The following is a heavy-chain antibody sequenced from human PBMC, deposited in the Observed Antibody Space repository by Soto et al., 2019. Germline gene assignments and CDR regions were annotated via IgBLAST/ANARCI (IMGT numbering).Heavy chain of an antibody. J-gene: IGHJ4*02. D-gene: IGHD2-8*01. CDR2: INAGNGNT. CDR3: ARACRYCTNGVCYSGYFDY. CDR1: GYTFTSYA. Sequence: ASVKVSCKASGYTFTSYAMHWVRQAPGQRLEWMGWINAGNGNTKYSQKFQGRVTITRDTSASTAYMELSSLRSEDTAVYYCARACRYCTNGVCYSGYFDYWGQGTLVTVSS. V-gene: IGHV1-3*01.